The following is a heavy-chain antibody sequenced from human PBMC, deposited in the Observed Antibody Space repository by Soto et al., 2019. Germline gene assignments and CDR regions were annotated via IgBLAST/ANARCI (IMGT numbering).Heavy chain of an antibody. D-gene: IGHD3-22*01. J-gene: IGHJ4*02. CDR1: GFTFNKYW. V-gene: IGHV3-7*01. CDR2: IKQDGGEK. CDR3: ARQLYAPHNSGYRNIDS. Sequence: PGGSLRLSCAASGFTFNKYWMSWVRQAPGKGLEWVANIKQDGGEKYYVDSVKGRFTMSRDNARESLYLQMNSLRAEDTAVYYCARQLYAPHNSGYRNIDSWGQGTLVTVSS.